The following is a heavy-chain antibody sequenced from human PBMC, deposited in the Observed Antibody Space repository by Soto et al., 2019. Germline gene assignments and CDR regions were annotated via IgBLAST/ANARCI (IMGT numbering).Heavy chain of an antibody. CDR3: ARGYLGYCSGGSCYPYFAGNCFDP. V-gene: IGHV1-3*01. J-gene: IGHJ5*02. CDR2: INAGNGNT. Sequence: ASVKVSCKASGYTFTSYAMHWVRQAPGQRLEWMGWINAGNGNTKYSQKFQGRVTITRDTSASTAYMELSSLRSEDTAVYYCARGYLGYCSGGSCYPYFAGNCFDPWGQGTLV. D-gene: IGHD2-15*01. CDR1: GYTFTSYA.